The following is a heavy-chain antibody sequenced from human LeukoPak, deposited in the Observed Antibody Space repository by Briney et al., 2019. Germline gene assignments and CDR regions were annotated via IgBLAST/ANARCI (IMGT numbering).Heavy chain of an antibody. CDR1: GGTFTSYA. CDR3: ARKLRLGGNWFNP. D-gene: IGHD1-26*01. CDR2: IIPISGTT. V-gene: IGHV1-69*13. J-gene: IGHJ5*02. Sequence: ASVKASGKTPGGTFTSYAITWVRQAPGQGLNWMGKIIPISGTTNYAQKFQGRVTFTADESTSTAYMELSSLRSEDTALYYCARKLRLGGNWFNPWGQGTLVTVSS.